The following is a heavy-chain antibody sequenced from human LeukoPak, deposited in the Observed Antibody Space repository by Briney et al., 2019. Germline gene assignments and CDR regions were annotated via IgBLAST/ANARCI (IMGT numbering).Heavy chain of an antibody. J-gene: IGHJ5*02. CDR1: GFTFKDYA. Sequence: PGGSLRLSCAASGFTFKDYALNWVRQTPGKGLEWVSSISDDGAYIYYADSVKGRFTIPRDNANSSLYLQMDSLSPEDTAVYYCARDPHNVAANWFDPWGQGALVTVSS. V-gene: IGHV3-21*01. D-gene: IGHD6-13*01. CDR3: ARDPHNVAANWFDP. CDR2: ISDDGAYI.